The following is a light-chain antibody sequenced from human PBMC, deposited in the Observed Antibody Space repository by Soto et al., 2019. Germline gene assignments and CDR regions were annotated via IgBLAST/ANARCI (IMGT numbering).Light chain of an antibody. CDR1: QSISSY. V-gene: IGKV3-11*01. CDR3: QQRSNWPPFT. CDR2: DVS. J-gene: IGKJ3*01. Sequence: EIVLTQSPATLSLSPGERATLSCRASQSISSYLAWYQQKPGQAPRLLIYDVSNRAPGIPARFSGSGSGTDFTLTISSLEPEDFAVYYCQQRSNWPPFTFGPGTKADIK.